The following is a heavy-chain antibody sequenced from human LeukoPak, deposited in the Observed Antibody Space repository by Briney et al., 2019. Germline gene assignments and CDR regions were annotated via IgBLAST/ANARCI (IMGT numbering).Heavy chain of an antibody. Sequence: SETLSLTCAVYGGSFRGYYWSWIREPPGKGLEWIGEINHSGSTNYNPSLKSRVTISVDTSKNQFSLKLSSVTAADTAVYYCARALRGIAARLYPYWGQGTLVTVSS. V-gene: IGHV4-34*01. J-gene: IGHJ4*02. D-gene: IGHD6-6*01. CDR3: ARALRGIAARLYPY. CDR1: GGSFRGYY. CDR2: INHSGST.